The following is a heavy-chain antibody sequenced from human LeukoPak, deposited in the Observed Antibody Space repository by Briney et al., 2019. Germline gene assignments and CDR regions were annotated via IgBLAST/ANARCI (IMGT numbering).Heavy chain of an antibody. CDR2: IYYSGST. V-gene: IGHV4-59*08. CDR3: ARHIIVGPTDYFDY. CDR1: GGSISSYY. Sequence: SETLSLTCTVSGGSISSYYWSWIRQPAGKGLECLGYIYYSGSTNYNPSLTSRVTISVDTSKNQFSLKLSSVTAADTAVYCCARHIIVGPTDYFDYWGQGTLVTVSS. J-gene: IGHJ4*02. D-gene: IGHD1-26*01.